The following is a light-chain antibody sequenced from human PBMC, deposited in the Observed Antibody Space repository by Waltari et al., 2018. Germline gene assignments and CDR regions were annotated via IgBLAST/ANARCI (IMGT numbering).Light chain of an antibody. Sequence: EIALTGYTGSPSSAPGERVTIACRASQSGSRALAWYQQKPGQAPRLLIFGASNRATGIPDRFSGSGSETDFSLTISRLEPEDFAVYYCQHYVRLPATFGRGTKVEIK. CDR3: QHYVRLPAT. J-gene: IGKJ1*01. CDR1: QSGSRA. CDR2: GAS. V-gene: IGKV3-20*01.